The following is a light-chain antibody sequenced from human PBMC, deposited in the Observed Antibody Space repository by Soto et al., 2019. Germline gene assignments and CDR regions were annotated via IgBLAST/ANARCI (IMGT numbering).Light chain of an antibody. CDR3: ATWDDSLSGPV. J-gene: IGLJ3*02. Sequence: SVLTQPPSASGTPGQRVTISCSGSSSNIGTNYVYWYQQIPGTAPKLLIYSNDQRPSGVPDRFSGSKSGTAASLAISGLRSEDEADYYCATWDDSLSGPVFGGGTKVTVL. CDR2: SND. V-gene: IGLV1-47*02. CDR1: SSNIGTNY.